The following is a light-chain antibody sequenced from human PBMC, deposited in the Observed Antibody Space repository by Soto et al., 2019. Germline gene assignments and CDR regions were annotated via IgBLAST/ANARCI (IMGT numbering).Light chain of an antibody. CDR3: QKYNSAPRLT. J-gene: IGKJ4*01. CDR2: DAS. Sequence: DIQMTQSPSSLSASVGDRVTITCQASQDISNYLNWYQQKPGKAPKLLIYDASNLETGVPSRFSGSGSGTDFTFTISSLQPEDIATYYCQKYNSAPRLTFGGGTKVEIK. CDR1: QDISNY. V-gene: IGKV1-33*01.